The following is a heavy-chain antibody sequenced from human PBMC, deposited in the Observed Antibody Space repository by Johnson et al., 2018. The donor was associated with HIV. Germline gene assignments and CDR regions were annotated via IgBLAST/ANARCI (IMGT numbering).Heavy chain of an antibody. V-gene: IGHV3-13*01. Sequence: VQLVESGGGVVQPGGSLRLSCAASGFTFSSYDMHWVRQATGKGLEWVSAIGTAGDTYYPGSVKGRFTISRENAKNSLYLQMNSLRAGDTAVYYCARSITMIVGAFDIWGQGTMVTVSS. CDR1: GFTFSSYD. CDR2: IGTAGDT. J-gene: IGHJ3*02. D-gene: IGHD3-22*01. CDR3: ARSITMIVGAFDI.